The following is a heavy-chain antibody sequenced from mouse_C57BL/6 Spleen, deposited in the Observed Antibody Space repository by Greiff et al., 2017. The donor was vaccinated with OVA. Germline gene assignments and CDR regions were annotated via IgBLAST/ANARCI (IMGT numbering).Heavy chain of an antibody. V-gene: IGHV1-9*01. Sequence: QVQLQQSGAELMKPGASVKLSCKATGYTFTGYWIEWVKQRPGPGLEWIGEILPGSGSTNYNEKFKGKATFTADTSSNTAYMQLSCLTTEDCAIYYCARGGTTVVSTDGVDYWGQGTSGTVSS. CDR1: GYTFTGYW. CDR2: ILPGSGST. J-gene: IGHJ4*01. D-gene: IGHD1-1*01. CDR3: ARGGTTVVSTDGVDY.